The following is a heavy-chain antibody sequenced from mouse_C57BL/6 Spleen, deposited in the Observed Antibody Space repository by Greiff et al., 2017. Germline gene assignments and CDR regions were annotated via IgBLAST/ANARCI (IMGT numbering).Heavy chain of an antibody. Sequence: QVQLQQSGAELVRPGTSVKVSCKASGYAFTNYLIEWVKQRPGQGLEWIGVINPGSGGTNYNEKFKDKATLTADKSSSTAYMQLSSLTSEDSAVXFCARSQTAQATWFAYWGQGTLVTVSA. CDR3: ARSQTAQATWFAY. CDR2: INPGSGGT. CDR1: GYAFTNYL. J-gene: IGHJ3*01. D-gene: IGHD3-2*02. V-gene: IGHV1-54*01.